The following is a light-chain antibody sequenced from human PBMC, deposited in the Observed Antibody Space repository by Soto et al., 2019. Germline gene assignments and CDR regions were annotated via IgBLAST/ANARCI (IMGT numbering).Light chain of an antibody. J-gene: IGKJ1*01. CDR3: RQYDTYRT. V-gene: IGKV1-5*01. CDR2: DAS. CDR1: QSISSW. Sequence: SHSIQSPSTLSPSVGDRVTHTCRASQSISSWLAWYQQKPGKAPKLLIYDASSLESGVPSRFSGSGSGTEFTLTISSLQPDDFATYYCRQYDTYRTFGQGTKVDIK.